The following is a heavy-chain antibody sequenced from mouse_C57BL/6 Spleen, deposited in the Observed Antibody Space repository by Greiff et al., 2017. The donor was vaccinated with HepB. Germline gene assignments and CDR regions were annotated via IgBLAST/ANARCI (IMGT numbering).Heavy chain of an antibody. CDR2: ISYDGSN. Sequence: VQLQESGPGLVKPSQSLSLTCSVTGYSITSGYYWNWIRQFPGNKLEWMGYISYDGSNNYNPSLKNRISITRDTSKNQFFLKLNSVTTEDTATYYCARAGYYLYFDYWGQGTTLTVSS. CDR1: GYSITSGYY. D-gene: IGHD2-3*01. CDR3: ARAGYYLYFDY. J-gene: IGHJ2*01. V-gene: IGHV3-6*01.